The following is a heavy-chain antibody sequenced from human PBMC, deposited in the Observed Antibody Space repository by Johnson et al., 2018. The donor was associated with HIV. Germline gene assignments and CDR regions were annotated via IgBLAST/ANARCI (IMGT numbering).Heavy chain of an antibody. CDR2: IWYAGSNK. CDR1: GFTFSSYG. Sequence: QVQLVESGGGVVQPGRSLRLSCAASGFTFSSYGMHWVRQAPGTGLEWVAVIWYAGSNKYYADFVKGRFTISRDNSRNTVYLQMSNLRTEETAVYYCAKGEAQEGWIQLGSYAFDFWGRGTMVTVSS. D-gene: IGHD5-18*01. J-gene: IGHJ3*01. CDR3: AKGEAQEGWIQLGSYAFDF. V-gene: IGHV3-33*06.